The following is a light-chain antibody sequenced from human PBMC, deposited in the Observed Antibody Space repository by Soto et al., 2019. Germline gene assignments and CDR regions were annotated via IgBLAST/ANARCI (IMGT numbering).Light chain of an antibody. V-gene: IGLV1-47*01. Sequence: QSVLTQPPSASGTPGQRVTISCSGSSSNIGSNYVYWYQQLPGTAPKLLIYRNNQRPSGVPDRFSGSKSGTSASLAISGLRSEDEADYYCAAWDDSLSHVVFGGGTKLTVL. J-gene: IGLJ2*01. CDR1: SSNIGSNY. CDR2: RNN. CDR3: AAWDDSLSHVV.